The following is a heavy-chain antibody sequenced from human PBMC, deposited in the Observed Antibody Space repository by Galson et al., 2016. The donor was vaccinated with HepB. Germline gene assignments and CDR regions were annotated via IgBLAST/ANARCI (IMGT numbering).Heavy chain of an antibody. Sequence: SLRLSCAVSGFKCDDYTMHWVRQPPGKGLEWVSLIAWDGGGTFYADSVRGRFIISRDNSKDSLSLQMNSLRSEDSALYYCVRGVASYYYDVDVWGQGTTVTVPS. D-gene: IGHD3-10*01. CDR3: VRGVASYYYDVDV. CDR1: GFKCDDYT. CDR2: IAWDGGGT. J-gene: IGHJ6*02. V-gene: IGHV3-43*01.